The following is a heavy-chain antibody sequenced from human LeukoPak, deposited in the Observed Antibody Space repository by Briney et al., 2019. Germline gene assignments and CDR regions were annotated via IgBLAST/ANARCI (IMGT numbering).Heavy chain of an antibody. Sequence: GGSLRLSCAASGFTFSSYSMNWVRQAPGKGLEWVSSISSSSSYIYYADSVKGRFTISRDNAKNSLYLQMKSLRAEDTAVYYCARQHCSSTSCSPFDYWGQGTLVTVSS. CDR2: ISSSSSYI. D-gene: IGHD2-2*01. CDR3: ARQHCSSTSCSPFDY. V-gene: IGHV3-21*01. CDR1: GFTFSSYS. J-gene: IGHJ4*02.